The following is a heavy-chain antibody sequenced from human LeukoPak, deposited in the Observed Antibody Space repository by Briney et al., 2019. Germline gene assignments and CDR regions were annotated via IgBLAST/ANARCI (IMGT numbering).Heavy chain of an antibody. CDR3: ARGTLYYDSSGYYSGHADY. CDR2: IIPIFGTA. CDR1: GGTFSSYA. J-gene: IGHJ4*02. D-gene: IGHD3-22*01. Sequence: SVTVSCKASGGTFSSYAISWVRQAPGQGLEWMGGIIPIFGTANYAQKFQGRVTITADESTSTAYMELSSLRSEDTAVYYCARGTLYYDSSGYYSGHADYWGQGTLVTVSS. V-gene: IGHV1-69*13.